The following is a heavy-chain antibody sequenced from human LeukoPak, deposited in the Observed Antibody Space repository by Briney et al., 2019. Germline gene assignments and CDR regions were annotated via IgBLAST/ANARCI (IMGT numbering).Heavy chain of an antibody. D-gene: IGHD3-22*01. CDR2: LTNSGGSGGVT. J-gene: IGHJ4*02. V-gene: IGHV3-23*01. CDR1: GFTFSTYA. CDR3: AKAMSTDHYDSRGFYRVDFDS. Sequence: GGSLRLSCAASGFTFSTYAMSWVRQAPGKGLEWVSALTNSGGSGGVTYYADSVKGRFIISRDNSKSTLYLQLSSLRAEDTAVYYCAKAMSTDHYDSRGFYRVDFDSWGQGTLSPSPQ.